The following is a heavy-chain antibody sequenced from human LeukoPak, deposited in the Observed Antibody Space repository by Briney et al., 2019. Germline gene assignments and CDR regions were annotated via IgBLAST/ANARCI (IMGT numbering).Heavy chain of an antibody. CDR2: VSYDGSNK. CDR3: AKACGSGSCYRFQH. CDR1: GFTFRTYA. V-gene: IGHV3-30-3*01. D-gene: IGHD2-15*01. Sequence: PGGSLRLSCVVSGFTFRTYAMHWVRQAPGKGLEWVAVVSYDGSNKYYADSVKDRFTISRDNSKNTLYLQMNSLRAEDTAIYYCAKACGSGSCYRFQHWGQGTLLTVSS. J-gene: IGHJ1*01.